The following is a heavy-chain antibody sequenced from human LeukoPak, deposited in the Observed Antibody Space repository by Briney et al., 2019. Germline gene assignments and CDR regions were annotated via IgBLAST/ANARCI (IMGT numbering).Heavy chain of an antibody. J-gene: IGHJ6*03. CDR3: ARDYYDFWSGYYYYYYMDV. V-gene: IGHV1-8*01. CDR1: GYTFTSYD. Sequence: ASVKVSCKASGYTFTSYDINWVRQATGQGLECMGWMNPNSGNTGYAQKFQGRVTMTRNTSISTAYMELSSLRSEDTAVYYCARDYYDFWSGYYYYYYMDVWGKGTTVTVSS. CDR2: MNPNSGNT. D-gene: IGHD3-3*01.